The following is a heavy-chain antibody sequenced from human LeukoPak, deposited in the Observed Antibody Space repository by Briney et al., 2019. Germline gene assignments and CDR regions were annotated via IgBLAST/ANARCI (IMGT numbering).Heavy chain of an antibody. CDR3: AKGSSPVTDTYAFDY. CDR2: ISYDGSNK. CDR1: GFTFSSYG. V-gene: IGHV3-30*18. D-gene: IGHD5-18*01. Sequence: GGSLRLSCAASGFTFSSYGMHWVRQAPGKGLEWVAVISYDGSNKYYADSVKGRFTISRDISKNTLYLQMYSLRAEDTAVYYCAKGSSPVTDTYAFDYWGQGTLVTVSS. J-gene: IGHJ4*02.